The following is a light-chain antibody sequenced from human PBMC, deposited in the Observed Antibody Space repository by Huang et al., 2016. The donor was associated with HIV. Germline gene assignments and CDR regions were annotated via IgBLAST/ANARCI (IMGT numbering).Light chain of an antibody. V-gene: IGKV1-33*01. CDR3: QQYDNLPPALT. J-gene: IGKJ4*01. CDR1: QDISNY. Sequence: DVQMTQSPSSLSASIGDRVTITCQASQDISNYLDWYQQKPGKAPKLLIYDASSLEIGVPSMFSGSGSGTYFTFAITSLEPEDIATYYCQQYDNLPPALTFGGGTKVEIK. CDR2: DAS.